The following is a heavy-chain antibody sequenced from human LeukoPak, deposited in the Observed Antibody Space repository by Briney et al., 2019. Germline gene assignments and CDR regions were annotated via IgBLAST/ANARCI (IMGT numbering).Heavy chain of an antibody. CDR1: GGSISSGSYY. CDR2: IYYSGST. J-gene: IGHJ5*02. D-gene: IGHD3-3*01. CDR3: ARVGGRYDFWSGSKGIPLINWFDP. V-gene: IGHV4-30-4*08. Sequence: PSETLSLTCTVSGGSISSGSYYWSWIRQPPGKGLEWIGYIYYSGSTYYNPSLKSRVTISVDTSKNQFSLKLSSVTAADTAVYYCARVGGRYDFWSGSKGIPLINWFDPWGQGTLVTVSS.